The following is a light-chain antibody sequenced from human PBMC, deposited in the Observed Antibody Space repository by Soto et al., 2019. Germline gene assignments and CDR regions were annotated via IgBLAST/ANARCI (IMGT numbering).Light chain of an antibody. Sequence: EIVLTQSPATLSLSPGERATLSCRASQTISSYLLWYQQKPGQAPRLLISDASNRTTGIPARFSGSGSETDFTLTISSLEPEDFAVYYCQHRMNWPLTFGQGTRLEIK. V-gene: IGKV3-11*01. CDR1: QTISSY. CDR3: QHRMNWPLT. CDR2: DAS. J-gene: IGKJ5*01.